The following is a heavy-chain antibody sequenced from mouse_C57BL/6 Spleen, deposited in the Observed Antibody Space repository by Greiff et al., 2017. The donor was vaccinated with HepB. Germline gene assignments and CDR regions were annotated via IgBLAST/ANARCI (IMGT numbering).Heavy chain of an antibody. CDR1: GYSFTGYY. J-gene: IGHJ2*01. V-gene: IGHV1-42*01. CDR3: ARSLYYGNFDY. Sequence: EVQLQQSGPELVKPGASVKISCKASGYSFTGYYMNWVKQSPEKSLEWIGEINPSTGGTTYNQKFKAKATLTVDKSSSTAYMQLKSLTSEDSAVYYCARSLYYGNFDYWGQGTTLTVSS. D-gene: IGHD1-1*01. CDR2: INPSTGGT.